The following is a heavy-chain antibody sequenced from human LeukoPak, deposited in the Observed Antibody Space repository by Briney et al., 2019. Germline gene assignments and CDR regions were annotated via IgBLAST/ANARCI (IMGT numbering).Heavy chain of an antibody. CDR1: GFTFSSYS. CDR2: ISSSSSYI. CDR3: ASEGIVVVPAR. D-gene: IGHD2-2*01. V-gene: IGHV3-21*01. Sequence: GGSLRLSWAASGFTFSSYSMNWVRQAPGKGLEWVSSISSSSSYIYYADSVKGRFTISRDNAKNSLYLQMNSLRAEDTAVYYCASEGIVVVPARWGQGTLVTVSS. J-gene: IGHJ4*02.